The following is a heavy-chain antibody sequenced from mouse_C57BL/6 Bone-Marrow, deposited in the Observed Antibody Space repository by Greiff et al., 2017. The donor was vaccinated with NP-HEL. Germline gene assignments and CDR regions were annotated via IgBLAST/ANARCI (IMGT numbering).Heavy chain of an antibody. CDR2: ISYDGSN. V-gene: IGHV3-6*01. CDR1: GYSITSGYY. CDR3: ARLGLRRDWYFDV. Sequence: VQLKESGPGLVKPSQSLSLTCSVTGYSITSGYYWNWIRQFPGNKLEWMGYISYDGSNNYNPSLKNRISITRDTSKNQFFLKLNSVTTEDTATYYCARLGLRRDWYFDVWGTGTTVTVSS. D-gene: IGHD2-12*01. J-gene: IGHJ1*03.